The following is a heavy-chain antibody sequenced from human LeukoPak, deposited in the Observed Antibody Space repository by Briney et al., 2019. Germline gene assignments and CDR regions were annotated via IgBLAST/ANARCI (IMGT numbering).Heavy chain of an antibody. CDR2: IIPIFGTA. V-gene: IGHV1-69*13. CDR3: ARGIFRSSGWSNWFDP. Sequence: RASVTVSCKASGYTFTSYYMHWVRQAPGQGLEWMGGIIPIFGTANYAQKFQGRVTITADESTSTAYMELSSLRSEDTAVYYCARGIFRSSGWSNWFDPWGQGTLVTVSS. D-gene: IGHD6-19*01. CDR1: GYTFTSYY. J-gene: IGHJ5*02.